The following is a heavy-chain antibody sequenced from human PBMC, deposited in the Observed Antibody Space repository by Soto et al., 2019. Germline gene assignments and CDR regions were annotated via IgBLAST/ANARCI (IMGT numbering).Heavy chain of an antibody. V-gene: IGHV4-31*03. CDR1: GGSISSGGYY. CDR2: IYYSGST. Sequence: QVQLQESGPGLVKPSQTLSLTCTVSGGSISSGGYYWSWICQHQGKGLEWIGYIYYSGSTYNNPSLKSRVIIPVDTTKNQDTLKLSSVTATDTAVYYWARVAYCSGDCYYGIDAWGHGTTVTVYS. CDR3: ARVAYCSGDCYYGIDA. J-gene: IGHJ6*02. D-gene: IGHD2-15*01.